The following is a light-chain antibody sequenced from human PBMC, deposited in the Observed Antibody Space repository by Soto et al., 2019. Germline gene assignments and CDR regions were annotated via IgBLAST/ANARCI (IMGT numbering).Light chain of an antibody. CDR2: DAS. J-gene: IGKJ1*01. CDR1: QSVSSY. Sequence: EIVLTQSPATLSLSPGERATLSCRASQSVSSYLAWYQQKPGQAPRLLIYDASNRATGIPARFSGSGSGTEFTLTISSLQSEDFAVYYCQQYENWPRTFGQGTKWIS. CDR3: QQYENWPRT. V-gene: IGKV3-11*01.